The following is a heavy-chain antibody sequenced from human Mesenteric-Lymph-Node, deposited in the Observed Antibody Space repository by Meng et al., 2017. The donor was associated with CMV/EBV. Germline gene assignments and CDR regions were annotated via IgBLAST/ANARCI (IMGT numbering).Heavy chain of an antibody. CDR3: ARGLNLVIVVSPRAFDI. V-gene: IGHV4-34*01. D-gene: IGHD2-21*01. CDR1: GGSFTANY. CDR2: IDSGGRT. Sequence: GSLRLSCAVYGGSFTANYWSWIRQSPGKGLEWIGEIDSGGRTNFNPSLKSRVTISVDTSKHQFSLKLTSMTAADTAVYYCARGLNLVIVVSPRAFDIWGQGTMVTVSS. J-gene: IGHJ3*02.